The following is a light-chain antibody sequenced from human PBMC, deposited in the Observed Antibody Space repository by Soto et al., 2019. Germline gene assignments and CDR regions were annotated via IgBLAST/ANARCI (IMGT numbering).Light chain of an antibody. Sequence: VVTQSPATLSLSPGERATLSCRASQSVSSYLAWYQQKPGQAPRLLIYDASNRATGIPARFSGSGSGTDFTLTISSLEPEDFAVYYCQQRSNWPWTFGQGTKVDI. J-gene: IGKJ1*01. CDR2: DAS. CDR3: QQRSNWPWT. V-gene: IGKV3-11*01. CDR1: QSVSSY.